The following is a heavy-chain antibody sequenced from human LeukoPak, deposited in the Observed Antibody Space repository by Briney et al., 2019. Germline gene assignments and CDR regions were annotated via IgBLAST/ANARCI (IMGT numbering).Heavy chain of an antibody. CDR3: ARDCCTGGRNTFDP. CDR1: GFTFSSYG. CDR2: IRYDGSNK. V-gene: IGHV3-30*02. D-gene: IGHD2-8*02. Sequence: GGSLRLSCAASGFTFSSYGMHWVRQAPGKGLEWVAFIRYDGSNKYYADSVKGRFTISRDNAKNSLYLQMNSLRAEDTAVYYCARDCCTGGRNTFDPWGQGTLVTVSS. J-gene: IGHJ5*02.